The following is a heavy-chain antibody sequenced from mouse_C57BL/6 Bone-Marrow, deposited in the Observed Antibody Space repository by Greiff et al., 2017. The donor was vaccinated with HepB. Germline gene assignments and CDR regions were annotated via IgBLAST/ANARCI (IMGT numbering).Heavy chain of an antibody. CDR3: ANLYYFGSLPVDN. CDR1: GFSFTGYY. Sequence: VQLQQSGPELVKPGASVKISCKASGFSFTGYYMNWVKQSPEKSLEWIGEINPSTGGTTYNQKFKAKATLTVDKSSNTAYIQLKSLTSGHSADYYWANLYYFGSLPVDNWGQGTTLTVSS. D-gene: IGHD1-1*01. CDR2: INPSTGGT. J-gene: IGHJ2*01. V-gene: IGHV1-42*01.